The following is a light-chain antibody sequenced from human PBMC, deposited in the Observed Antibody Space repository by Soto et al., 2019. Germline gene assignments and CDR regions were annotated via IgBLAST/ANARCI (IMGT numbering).Light chain of an antibody. CDR3: QQANSYPFP. CDR1: QGIRSW. J-gene: IGKJ3*01. Sequence: DIQMTQSPSYVSASIGDRVTITCRASQGIRSWLAWYQQKPGKAPKLLIYAASSLQSGVPSRFSGSGSGTDFTLTISRLQPEDFATYFCQQANSYPFPFGPGTKVDVK. V-gene: IGKV1-12*01. CDR2: AAS.